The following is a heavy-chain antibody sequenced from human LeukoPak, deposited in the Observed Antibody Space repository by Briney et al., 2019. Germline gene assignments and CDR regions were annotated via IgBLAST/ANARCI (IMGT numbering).Heavy chain of an antibody. D-gene: IGHD1-1*01. CDR1: GGTFSSYA. Sequence: SVKVSCKASGGTFSSYAISWVRQAPGQGLEWMGRIIPILGIANYAQKFQGRVTITADKSTSTAYMELSSLRSEDTAVYYCASRYNWSADWFDPWDQGTLVTVSS. V-gene: IGHV1-69*04. CDR2: IIPILGIA. J-gene: IGHJ5*02. CDR3: ASRYNWSADWFDP.